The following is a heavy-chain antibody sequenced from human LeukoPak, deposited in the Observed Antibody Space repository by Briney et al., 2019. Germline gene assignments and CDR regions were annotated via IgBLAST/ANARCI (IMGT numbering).Heavy chain of an antibody. V-gene: IGHV4-59*01. CDR1: GVSITSYY. D-gene: IGHD1-26*01. CDR2: IFYSGST. CDR3: ARDSSAPRGYFDY. Sequence: PSKTLSLTCTVSGVSITSYYWSWIRQPPGKGLEWIGYIFYSGSTNYNPSLKSRVTISVDTSKNQFSLKLGSVTAADTAVYYCARDSSAPRGYFDYWGQGTLVTVSS. J-gene: IGHJ4*02.